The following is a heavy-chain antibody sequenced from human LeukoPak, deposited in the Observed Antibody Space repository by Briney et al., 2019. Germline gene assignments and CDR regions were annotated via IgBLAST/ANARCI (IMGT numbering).Heavy chain of an antibody. Sequence: GGSLRLSCAASGFTFSSYSMNWVRQAPGKGLEWVSHIRYTGETFYADSVKGRFTISKDNARNSLYLQMNDLRGEDTAIYYCARDAGNSGYGCDLWGQGTLVTVSS. V-gene: IGHV3-48*01. CDR1: GFTFSSYS. J-gene: IGHJ5*02. D-gene: IGHD5-12*01. CDR2: IRYTGET. CDR3: ARDAGNSGYGCDL.